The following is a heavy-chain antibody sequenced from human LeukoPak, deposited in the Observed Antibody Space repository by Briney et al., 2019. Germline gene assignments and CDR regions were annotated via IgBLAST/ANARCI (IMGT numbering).Heavy chain of an antibody. Sequence: SETLSLTCTVFGGSISSSSYYWGWIRQPPGEGLEWIGSIYYSGSTYYNPSLKSRVTISVDTSKNQFSLKLSSVTAADTAVYYCARLLTANWFDPWGQGTLVTVSS. J-gene: IGHJ5*02. CDR3: ARLLTANWFDP. CDR2: IYYSGST. V-gene: IGHV4-39*01. CDR1: GGSISSSSYY. D-gene: IGHD3-9*01.